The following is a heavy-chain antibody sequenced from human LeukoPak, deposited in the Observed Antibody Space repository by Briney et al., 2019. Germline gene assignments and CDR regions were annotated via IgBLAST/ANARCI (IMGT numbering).Heavy chain of an antibody. Sequence: GGSLRLSCAASGFTFSSYAMNWVRQAPGKGLEWVSGISGSAGSTYYADSVKGRFTISRDNSKNTLYLQMNSLRAEDTAVYYCAKDQSCAVIRVGSDYWGQGTLVTVCS. CDR2: ISGSAGST. CDR1: GFTFSSYA. CDR3: AKDQSCAVIRVGSDY. D-gene: IGHD2-21*01. V-gene: IGHV3-23*01. J-gene: IGHJ4*02.